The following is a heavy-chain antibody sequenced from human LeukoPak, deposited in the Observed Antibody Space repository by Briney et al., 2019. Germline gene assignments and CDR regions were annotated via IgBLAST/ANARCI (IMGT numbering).Heavy chain of an antibody. V-gene: IGHV3-48*03. CDR3: ATGIAARPGGSFDY. J-gene: IGHJ4*02. Sequence: PGGSLRLSCAASGFTFSSYEMNWVRQAPGKGLEWVSYISSSGSTIYYADSVKGRFTISRDNAKNSLYLQMNSLRAEDTAGYYCATGIAARPGGSFDYWGQGTLVTVSS. CDR2: ISSSGSTI. D-gene: IGHD6-6*01. CDR1: GFTFSSYE.